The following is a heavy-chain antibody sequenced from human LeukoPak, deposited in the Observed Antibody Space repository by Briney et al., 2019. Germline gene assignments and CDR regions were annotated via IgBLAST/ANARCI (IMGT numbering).Heavy chain of an antibody. CDR1: GFTFSDYY. J-gene: IGHJ4*02. CDR3: ARDARQQLVERFDY. D-gene: IGHD6-13*01. V-gene: IGHV3-11*01. CDR2: ISSSGSTI. Sequence: GGSLRLSCAASGFTFSDYYMSWIRQAPGKGLEWVSYISSSGSTIYYADSVKGRFAISRDNAKNSLYLQMNSLRAEDTAVYYCARDARQQLVERFDYWGQGTLVTVSS.